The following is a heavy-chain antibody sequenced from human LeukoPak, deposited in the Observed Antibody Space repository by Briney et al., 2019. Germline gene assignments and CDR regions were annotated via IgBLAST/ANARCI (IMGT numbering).Heavy chain of an antibody. CDR3: ATVRPDLDS. CDR2: MYNSGST. J-gene: IGHJ4*02. CDR1: GGSISSHY. V-gene: IGHV4-59*11. Sequence: SETLSLTCSVSGGSISSHYYNWIRQPPGKGLEWIGYMYNSGSTRYNPSLKSRVTISVDTSKNQISLNLNSVTAADTAIYYCATVRPDLDSWGQAILVSVSS.